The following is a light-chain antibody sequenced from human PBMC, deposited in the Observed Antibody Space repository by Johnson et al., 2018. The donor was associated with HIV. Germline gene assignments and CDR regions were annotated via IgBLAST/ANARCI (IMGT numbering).Light chain of an antibody. Sequence: QSVLTQPPSVSAAPGQKVTISCSGSSSNIGNNYVSWYQQVPGAAPKLLIYYNNRRPSGIPDRFSGSKSGTSATLGITGLPNGDEADYYCGTWGSYLTAGVFGSGTKVTVL. V-gene: IGLV1-51*01. CDR2: YNN. CDR3: GTWGSYLTAGV. J-gene: IGLJ1*01. CDR1: SSNIGNNY.